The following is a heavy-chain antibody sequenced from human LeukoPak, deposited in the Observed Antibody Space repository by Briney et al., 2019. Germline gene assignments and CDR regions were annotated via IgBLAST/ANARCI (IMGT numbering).Heavy chain of an antibody. CDR2: IKQDGSEK. V-gene: IGHV3-7*01. D-gene: IGHD1-26*01. J-gene: IGHJ4*02. CDR1: GFTFSSYW. Sequence: PRGSLRLSCAASGFTFSSYWMSWVRQVPGKGLEWVANIKQDGSEKYYVDSVKGRFTISRDNAKNSLYLQMNSLRAEDTAVYYCARDRWELPWFDYWGQGTLVTVSS. CDR3: ARDRWELPWFDY.